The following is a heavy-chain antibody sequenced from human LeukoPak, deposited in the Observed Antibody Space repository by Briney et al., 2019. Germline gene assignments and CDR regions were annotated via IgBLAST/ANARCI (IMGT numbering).Heavy chain of an antibody. V-gene: IGHV4-61*09. D-gene: IGHD6-19*01. CDR2: IYISGST. Sequence: SETLSLTCTVSGGSISSGSYYWSWIRQPAGKGLEWIGHIYISGSTNYNPSLKSRVTISVDTSKNQFSLKLSSVTAADTAVYYCARDKGSSGWFDYWGQGTLVTASS. CDR3: ARDKGSSGWFDY. J-gene: IGHJ5*01. CDR1: GGSISSGSYY.